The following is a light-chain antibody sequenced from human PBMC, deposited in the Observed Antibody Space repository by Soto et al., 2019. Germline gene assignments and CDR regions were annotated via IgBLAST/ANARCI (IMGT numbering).Light chain of an antibody. CDR3: QQSNTTPRT. CDR2: ATS. CDR1: QTIHTS. J-gene: IGKJ1*01. V-gene: IGKV1-39*01. Sequence: DIQMTQSPSYLSASVGDRVTITCRASQTIHTSLNWYQQRSGKAPRLLIYATSNLESGVPSRFSGSGSGTDFTLTISRLQPEDFATYYCQQSNTTPRTFGQGTKVEVK.